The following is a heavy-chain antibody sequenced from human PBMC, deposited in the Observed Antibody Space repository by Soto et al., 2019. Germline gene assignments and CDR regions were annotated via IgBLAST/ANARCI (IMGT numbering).Heavy chain of an antibody. CDR2: ISYDGSNK. CDR3: AKPETGDDAFDI. CDR1: GFTFSSYG. Sequence: GESLKISCAASGFTFSSYGMHWVRQAPGKGLEWVAVISYDGSNKYYADSVKGRFTISRDNSKNTLYLQMNSLRAEDTAVYYCAKPETGDDAFDIWGQGTMVTVSS. J-gene: IGHJ3*02. D-gene: IGHD7-27*01. V-gene: IGHV3-30*18.